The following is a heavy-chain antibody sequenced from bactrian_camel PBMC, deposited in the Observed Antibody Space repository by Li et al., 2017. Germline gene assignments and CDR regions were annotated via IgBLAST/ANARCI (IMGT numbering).Heavy chain of an antibody. CDR3: AAIDPVFAGTQCNGPPARFAY. V-gene: IGHV3-2*01. CDR1: GPATFKSLC. Sequence: HVQLVESGGGLVQAGGSLRLSCSASGPATFKSLCLGWFRQAPGKGLEWVSSIGGDDTTYYADSVKGRFTISHDKAKNTLYLRMNSLNPEDTYMYTCAAIDPVFAGTQCNGPPARFAYWGQGTQVTVS. CDR2: IGGDDTT. J-gene: IGHJ6*01. D-gene: IGHD6*01.